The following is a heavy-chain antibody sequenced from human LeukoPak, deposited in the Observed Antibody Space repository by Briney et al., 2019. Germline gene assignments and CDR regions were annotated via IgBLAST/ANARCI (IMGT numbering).Heavy chain of an antibody. Sequence: QAGGSLRLSCAASGFTFSAYRMSWVRQAPGKGLEWVADINQDGSETYHVASMKGRFTISRDNAKNSLYLQMNSLRAEDTAVYFCANDLRLGGRGPENWGQGTLVTVSS. CDR3: ANDLRLGGRGPEN. CDR2: INQDGSET. V-gene: IGHV3-7*05. J-gene: IGHJ4*02. CDR1: GFTFSAYR. D-gene: IGHD3-16*01.